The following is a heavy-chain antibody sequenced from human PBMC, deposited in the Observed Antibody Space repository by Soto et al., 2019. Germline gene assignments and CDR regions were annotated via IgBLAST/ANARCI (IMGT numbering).Heavy chain of an antibody. CDR1: GGSISSSNW. V-gene: IGHV4-4*02. CDR2: IYHSGST. CDR3: ARIYGSGNMNWFDP. J-gene: IGHJ5*02. D-gene: IGHD3-10*01. Sequence: KTSETLSLTCAVSGGSISSSNWWSWVRQPPGKGLEWIGEIYHSGSTNYNPSLKSRVTISVDKSKNQFSLKLSSVTAADTAVYYCARIYGSGNMNWFDPWGQGTLVTVSS.